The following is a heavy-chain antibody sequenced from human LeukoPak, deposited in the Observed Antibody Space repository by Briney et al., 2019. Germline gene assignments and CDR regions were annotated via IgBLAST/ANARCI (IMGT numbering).Heavy chain of an antibody. D-gene: IGHD6-13*01. CDR2: IKSKTDGGTT. Sequence: GGSLRLSCAASGFTFSNAWMSWVRQAPGKGLEWVGRIKSKTDGGTTDYAAPVKGRFTISRDDSKNTLYLQMNSLKTEDTAVYYCTTGSGIRYSSSWYSRFYYGMDVWGQGTTVTVSS. CDR1: GFTFSNAW. CDR3: TTGSGIRYSSSWYSRFYYGMDV. J-gene: IGHJ6*02. V-gene: IGHV3-15*01.